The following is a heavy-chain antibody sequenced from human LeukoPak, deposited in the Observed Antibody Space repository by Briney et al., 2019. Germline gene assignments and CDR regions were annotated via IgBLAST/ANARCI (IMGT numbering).Heavy chain of an antibody. D-gene: IGHD3-22*01. CDR1: GFTVSSNY. J-gene: IGHJ4*02. CDR3: ARGDYFDSSGTFDY. V-gene: IGHV3-11*04. Sequence: WGSLRLSCAASGFTVSSNYMSWVRQAPGKGLEWISYISSSGGTIYYVDSVKGRFTISRDNAKNSLYLQMDSLRAEDTAVYYCARGDYFDSSGTFDYWGQGTLVTVSS. CDR2: ISSSGGTI.